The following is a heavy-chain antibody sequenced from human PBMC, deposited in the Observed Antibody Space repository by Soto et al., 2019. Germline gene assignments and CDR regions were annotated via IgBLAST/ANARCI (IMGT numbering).Heavy chain of an antibody. J-gene: IGHJ4*02. D-gene: IGHD3-10*01. Sequence: ASVKVFCKASGYTFTSYAMHWVRQAPGQRLEWMGWINAGNGNTKYSQKFQGRVTITRDTSASTAYMELSSMRSEDTAVYYCAMRGSHEDYFDYWGQGTLVTVSS. CDR1: GYTFTSYA. V-gene: IGHV1-3*01. CDR2: INAGNGNT. CDR3: AMRGSHEDYFDY.